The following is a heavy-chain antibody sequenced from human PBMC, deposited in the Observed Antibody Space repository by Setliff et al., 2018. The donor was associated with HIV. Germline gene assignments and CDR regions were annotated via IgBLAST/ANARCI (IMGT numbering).Heavy chain of an antibody. D-gene: IGHD3-10*01. V-gene: IGHV3-21*01. J-gene: IGHJ5*02. CDR1: GFTFSSYS. CDR3: ARDRVISVRGVLRSTFDP. CDR2: ISSSSSYI. Sequence: PGGSLRLSCAASGFTFSSYSMNWVRQAPGKGLEWVSSISSSSSYIYYADSVKGRFTISRDNAKNSLYLQMNSLRAEDTAMYYCARDRVISVRGVLRSTFDPWGRGTRVTVSS.